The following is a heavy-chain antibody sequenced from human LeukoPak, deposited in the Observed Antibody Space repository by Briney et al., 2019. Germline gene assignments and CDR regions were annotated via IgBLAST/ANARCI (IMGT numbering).Heavy chain of an antibody. V-gene: IGHV1-69*13. CDR1: GYTFTSYY. J-gene: IGHJ4*02. D-gene: IGHD5-24*01. Sequence: ASVKVSCKASGYTFTSYYMHWVRQAPGQGLEWMGGIIPIFGTANYAQKFQGRVTITADESTSTAYMELSSLRSEDTAVYYCARDLGDGYNFFDYWGQGTLVTVSS. CDR3: ARDLGDGYNFFDY. CDR2: IIPIFGTA.